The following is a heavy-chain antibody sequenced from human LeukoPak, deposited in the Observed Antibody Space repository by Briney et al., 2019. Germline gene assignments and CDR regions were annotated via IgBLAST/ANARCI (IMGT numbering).Heavy chain of an antibody. V-gene: IGHV3-20*04. J-gene: IGHJ6*04. CDR2: INWNGGST. Sequence: PGGSLRLSCAASGFTFDDYGMSWVRQAPGKGLEWVSGINWNGGSTGYADSVKGRFTISRDNAKNSLDLQMNSLRAEDTAVYYCAELGITMIGGVWGKGTTVTISS. CDR1: GFTFDDYG. CDR3: AELGITMIGGV. D-gene: IGHD3-10*02.